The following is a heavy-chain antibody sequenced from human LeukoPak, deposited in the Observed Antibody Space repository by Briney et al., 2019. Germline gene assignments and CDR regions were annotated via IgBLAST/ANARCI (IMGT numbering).Heavy chain of an antibody. CDR3: ARQGGSPKFDY. CDR2: IDPSDSYT. CDR1: GYSFTNDW. D-gene: IGHD3-16*01. J-gene: IGHJ4*02. V-gene: IGHV5-10-1*01. Sequence: GESLKISCKGSGYSFTNDWISWVRQMPGKGLEWMGRIDPSDSYTNYSPSFQGHVTISADKSISTAYLQWSSLKASDTAMYYCARQGGSPKFDYWGQGTLVTVSS.